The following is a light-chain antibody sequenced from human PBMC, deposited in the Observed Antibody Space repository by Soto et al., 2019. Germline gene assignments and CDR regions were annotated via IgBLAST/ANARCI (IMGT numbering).Light chain of an antibody. V-gene: IGLV2-14*01. CDR2: EVS. Sequence: QSALTQPASVSGSPGQSITISCTGTSSDVGAYNYVSWYQQPPGKAPKLMIYEVSNRPSGVSNRFSGSKSGNTASLTISGLQTEDEGDYYCSSYTSGSTRVVFGGGTKLTV. CDR3: SSYTSGSTRVV. CDR1: SSDVGAYNY. J-gene: IGLJ2*01.